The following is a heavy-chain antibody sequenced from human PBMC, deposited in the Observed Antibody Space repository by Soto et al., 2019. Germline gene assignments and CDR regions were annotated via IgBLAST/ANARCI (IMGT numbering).Heavy chain of an antibody. CDR3: ARRAILEWLYTDAFDI. Sequence: SETLSLTCTVSGGSISRYYWSWIRQPPGKGLEWIGYIYYSGSTNYNPSLKSRITISVDTSKNQFSLTLSSVTAADTAEYYCARRAILEWLYTDAFDIWGQGTMVTVSS. J-gene: IGHJ3*02. V-gene: IGHV4-59*01. CDR2: IYYSGST. D-gene: IGHD3-3*01. CDR1: GGSISRYY.